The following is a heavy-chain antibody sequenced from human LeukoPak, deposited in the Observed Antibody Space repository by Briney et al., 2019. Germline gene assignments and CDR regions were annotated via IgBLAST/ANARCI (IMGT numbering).Heavy chain of an antibody. J-gene: IGHJ5*02. V-gene: IGHV3-66*01. CDR1: GFSVSNNY. CDR2: IYISGST. CDR3: ARGQGS. Sequence: SGGSLRLSCAASGFSVSNNYMTWVRQAPGKGLEWVSVIYISGSTYYADSVKGRFTISRDNSKNTLYLHLNSLRAEDTAVYYCARGQGSWGQGTLVTVSS.